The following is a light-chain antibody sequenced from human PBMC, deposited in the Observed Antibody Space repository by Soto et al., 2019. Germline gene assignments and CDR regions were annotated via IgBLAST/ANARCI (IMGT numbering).Light chain of an antibody. Sequence: DIQMTQSPSTLSASVGDRVTITCRASQSISSWLAWYQQKPGKAPKLLIYDASSLESGVPSRFSGSGSGIDFTLTISSLHPDDFATYYCQQYNSYSPTFGQGTKVDIK. CDR2: DAS. J-gene: IGKJ1*01. CDR3: QQYNSYSPT. V-gene: IGKV1-5*01. CDR1: QSISSW.